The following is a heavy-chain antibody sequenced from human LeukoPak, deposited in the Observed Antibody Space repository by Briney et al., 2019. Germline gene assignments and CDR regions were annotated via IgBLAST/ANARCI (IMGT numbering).Heavy chain of an antibody. J-gene: IGHJ4*02. V-gene: IGHV3-48*03. CDR2: ISRSGSAM. D-gene: IGHD7-27*01. CDR3: AREISALGNYFDS. Sequence: PGGSLRLSCAASGFTLGSYEMNWVRQAPGKGLEWVSYISRSGSAMYYADSAKGRFTISRDNAKNSLYLQMNSLRAEDTAVYYCAREISALGNYFDSWGQGTLVTVSS. CDR1: GFTLGSYE.